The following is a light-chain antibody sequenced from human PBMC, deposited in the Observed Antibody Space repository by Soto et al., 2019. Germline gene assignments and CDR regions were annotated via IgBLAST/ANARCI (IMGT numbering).Light chain of an antibody. CDR3: QQYNNWPPIT. V-gene: IGKV3D-15*01. J-gene: IGKJ5*01. CDR1: QNIRSS. Sequence: EVVMTQSPASLSASPGERVTLSCRASQNIRSSLAWYQQRPGQAPRLLIYGASSRATGIPDRFSGSGSGTDFTLTISSLQSEDFAVYYCQQYNNWPPITFGQGTRLEIK. CDR2: GAS.